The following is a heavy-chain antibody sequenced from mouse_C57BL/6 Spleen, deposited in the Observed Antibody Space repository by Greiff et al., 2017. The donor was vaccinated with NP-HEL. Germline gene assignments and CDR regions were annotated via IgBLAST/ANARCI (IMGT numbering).Heavy chain of an antibody. Sequence: VKLVESGPGLVQPSQSLSITCTVSGFSLTSYGVHWVRQSPGKGLEWLGVIWSGGSTDYYAAFISRLSISKDNSKSQVFFKMNSRQADDTAIYYGARNFLTGTRDWYFDVWGTGTTVTVSS. CDR1: GFSLTSYG. D-gene: IGHD4-1*01. CDR2: IWSGGST. CDR3: ARNFLTGTRDWYFDV. J-gene: IGHJ1*03. V-gene: IGHV2-2*01.